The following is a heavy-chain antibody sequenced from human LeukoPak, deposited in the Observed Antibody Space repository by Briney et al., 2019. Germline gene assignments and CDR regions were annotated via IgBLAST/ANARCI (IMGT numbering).Heavy chain of an antibody. CDR3: ARDPLTYYYDSRAWY. V-gene: IGHV4-59*01. CDR1: GGSISSYY. CDR2: IYYSGST. D-gene: IGHD3-22*01. J-gene: IGHJ4*02. Sequence: SETLSLTCTVSGGSISSYYWSWIRQPPGKGLEWIGYIYYSGSTNYNPSLKSRVTISVDTSKNQFSLKLSSVTAADTAVYYCARDPLTYYYDSRAWYWGQGTLVTVSS.